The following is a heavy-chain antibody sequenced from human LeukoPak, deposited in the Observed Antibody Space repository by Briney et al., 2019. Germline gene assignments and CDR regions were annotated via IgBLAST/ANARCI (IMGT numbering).Heavy chain of an antibody. J-gene: IGHJ4*02. CDR2: INSDGSST. V-gene: IGHV3-74*01. D-gene: IGHD6-13*01. Sequence: GGSLRLSCAASGFTLSTCAMSWVRQAPGKGLVWVSRINSDGSSTSYADSVKGRFTISRDNAKNTLYLQMNSLRAEDTAVYYCARDRTAAPDYWGQGTLVTVSS. CDR1: GFTLSTCA. CDR3: ARDRTAAPDY.